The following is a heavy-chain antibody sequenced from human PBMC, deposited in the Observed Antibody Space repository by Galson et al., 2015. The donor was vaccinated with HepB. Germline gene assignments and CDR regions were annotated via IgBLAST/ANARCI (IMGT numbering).Heavy chain of an antibody. CDR1: GGTFSSYT. D-gene: IGHD4-17*01. Sequence: SVKVSCKASGGTFSSYTISWVRQAPGQGLEWMGRIIPILGIANYAQKFQGRVTITADKSTSTAYMELSSLRSEDTAVYYCARADGDYALENDDWGQGTLVTVSS. J-gene: IGHJ4*02. CDR2: IIPILGIA. CDR3: ARADGDYALENDD. V-gene: IGHV1-69*02.